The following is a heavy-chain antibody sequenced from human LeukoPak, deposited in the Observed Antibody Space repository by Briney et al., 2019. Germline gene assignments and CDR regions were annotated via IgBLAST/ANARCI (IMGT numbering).Heavy chain of an antibody. CDR3: AYSGNYGRDY. V-gene: IGHV5-51*01. J-gene: IGHJ4*02. Sequence: GESLKISCKVSGYSFTTYWIGWMRQMPGKGLEWMGIIWPDDSETRYSPSFQGQVTISAEKSISTAYLQWNSLKASDTAMYYCAYSGNYGRDYWGQGTLVTVSS. CDR1: GYSFTTYW. CDR2: IWPDDSET. D-gene: IGHD3-16*01.